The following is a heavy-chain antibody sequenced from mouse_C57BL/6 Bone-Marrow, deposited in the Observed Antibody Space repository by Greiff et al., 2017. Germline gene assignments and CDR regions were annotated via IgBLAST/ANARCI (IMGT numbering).Heavy chain of an antibody. J-gene: IGHJ4*01. CDR1: GFTFSDYG. Sequence: EVQGVESGGGLVQPGGSLKLSCAASGFTFSDYGMAWVRQAPRKGPEWVAFISNLAYSIYYADTVTGRFTISRENAKNTLYLEMSGLRSEDTAMYYCARRGSSLYYAMDYWGQGTSVTVSS. D-gene: IGHD1-1*01. CDR2: ISNLAYSI. V-gene: IGHV5-15*01. CDR3: ARRGSSLYYAMDY.